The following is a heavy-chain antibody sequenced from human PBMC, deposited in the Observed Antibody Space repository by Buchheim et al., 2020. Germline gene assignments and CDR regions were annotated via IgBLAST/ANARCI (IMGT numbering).Heavy chain of an antibody. J-gene: IGHJ4*02. D-gene: IGHD6-19*01. CDR3: ASARTGWYPMGI. CDR2: INHSGIT. V-gene: IGHV4-34*01. Sequence: QVQLQQWGAGLLKPSETLSLTCAVYGGSFSDYVWNWIRQPPGKGLEWIGEINHSGITKYNPSLKSRVTISVDRSKNQISLKLTSVTAADTAVYYCASARTGWYPMGIWDQGTL. CDR1: GGSFSDYV.